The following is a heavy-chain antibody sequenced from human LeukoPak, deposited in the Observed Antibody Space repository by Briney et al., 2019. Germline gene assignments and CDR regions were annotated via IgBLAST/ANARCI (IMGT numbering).Heavy chain of an antibody. V-gene: IGHV4-34*01. CDR3: ARGAFHTSSVWFDP. D-gene: IGHD2-2*01. J-gene: IGHJ5*02. CDR1: GESFSHYY. CDR2: INHRGTT. Sequence: SETLSLTCAVSGESFSHYYWSWLRQTPGKGLEWIGEINHRGTTNYNPSLKSRVAISIDTSSNQVSLQVTSVTAADTAVFYCARGAFHTSSVWFDPWGQGTLVTVSS.